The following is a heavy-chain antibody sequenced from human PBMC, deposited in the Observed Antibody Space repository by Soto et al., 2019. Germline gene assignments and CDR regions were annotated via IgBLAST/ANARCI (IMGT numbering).Heavy chain of an antibody. CDR1: GFTVSNNY. J-gene: IGHJ4*02. Sequence: EVQLVESGGGLIQPGGSLRLSCAVSGFTVSNNYMSWVRQAPGKGLEGVSVIYSGGYTAYGDSVKGRFTISRDNSKNTLSLQTKSRRPGMTAVYYVAPDPGGGGYWGQGTLVTVSS. D-gene: IGHD2-21*01. CDR2: IYSGGYT. CDR3: APDPGGGGY. V-gene: IGHV3-53*01.